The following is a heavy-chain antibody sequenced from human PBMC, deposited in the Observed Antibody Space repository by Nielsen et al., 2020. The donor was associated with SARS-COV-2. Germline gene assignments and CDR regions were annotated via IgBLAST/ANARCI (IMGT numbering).Heavy chain of an antibody. Sequence: SETLSLTCAVSGGSISGGGYCWIWMRQPPGQGLEWIGYIYHSGSNYYNPSLKSRVTISVYRSKNQFTLKLSSVTAADTAVYYCARSTGRGNFGSWGQGTLVTVSS. CDR2: IYHSGSN. CDR1: GGSISGGGYC. J-gene: IGHJ4*02. V-gene: IGHV4-30-2*01. D-gene: IGHD1-14*01. CDR3: ARSTGRGNFGS.